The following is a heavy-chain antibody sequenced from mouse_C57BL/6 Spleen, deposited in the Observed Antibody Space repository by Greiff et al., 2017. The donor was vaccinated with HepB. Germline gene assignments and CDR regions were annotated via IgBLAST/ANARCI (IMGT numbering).Heavy chain of an antibody. CDR3: ARQREWAMDD. Sequence: EVKLLESGGGLVKPGGSLKLSCAASGFTFSSYTMSWVRQTPEKRLEWVATISGGGGNTYYPDSVKGRYTISRDHAKITLYLQMSRLRAEDTALYYCARQREWAMDDWGQGTSVTVSS. CDR1: GFTFSSYT. CDR2: ISGGGGNT. V-gene: IGHV5-9*01. D-gene: IGHD1-3*01. J-gene: IGHJ4*01.